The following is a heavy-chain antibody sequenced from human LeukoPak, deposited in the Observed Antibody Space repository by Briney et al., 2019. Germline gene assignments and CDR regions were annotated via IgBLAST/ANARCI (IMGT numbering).Heavy chain of an antibody. D-gene: IGHD2-15*01. J-gene: IGHJ6*03. CDR2: INHSGST. Sequence: SETLSLTCAVYGGSFSGYFWSWIRQPPGKGLEWIGEINHSGSTNYNPSLKSRVTISVDTSKNQFSLKLSSVTAADTAVYYCARVRRSHLYYYCYYLDVWGKGTTVAVSS. V-gene: IGHV4-34*01. CDR3: ARVRRSHLYYYCYYLDV. CDR1: GGSFSGYF.